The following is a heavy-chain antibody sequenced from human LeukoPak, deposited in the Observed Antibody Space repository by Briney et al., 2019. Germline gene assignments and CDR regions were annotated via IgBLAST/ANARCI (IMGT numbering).Heavy chain of an antibody. CDR3: ARDRGIVGAQGGD. D-gene: IGHD1-26*01. J-gene: IGHJ4*02. Sequence: ASVKVSCKASGYTFTSFDINWVRQATGQGLEWMGWMNYNSGNTGYAQKFQGRVTMTRDTSISTAYMELSRLRSDDTAVYYCARDRGIVGAQGGDWGQGTLVTVSS. CDR2: MNYNSGNT. V-gene: IGHV1-8*01. CDR1: GYTFTSFD.